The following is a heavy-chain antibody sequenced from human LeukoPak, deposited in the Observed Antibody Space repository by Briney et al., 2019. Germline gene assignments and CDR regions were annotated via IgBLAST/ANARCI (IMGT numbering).Heavy chain of an antibody. D-gene: IGHD1-14*01. Sequence: GGSLRLSCAASGFTLSSYGLHWVRQAPGKGLEWVAFIRHDGTNEYYADSVTGRFTISRDSSKNTLYLQMNSLRVEGTAVYYCAKDQSTGTSWTSYYMDVWGKGTTVTVSS. J-gene: IGHJ6*03. CDR2: IRHDGTNE. CDR3: AKDQSTGTSWTSYYMDV. V-gene: IGHV3-30*02. CDR1: GFTLSSYG.